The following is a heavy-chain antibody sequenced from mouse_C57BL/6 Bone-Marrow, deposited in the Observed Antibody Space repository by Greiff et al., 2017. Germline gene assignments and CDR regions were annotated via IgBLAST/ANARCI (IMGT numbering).Heavy chain of an antibody. V-gene: IGHV5-16*01. CDR3: ARDRSTTAPYWYFDV. D-gene: IGHD1-2*01. J-gene: IGHJ1*03. Sequence: VESEGGLVQPGSSMKLSCTASGFTFSDYYMAWVRQVPEKGPEWGANINYDGSSTYYLDSLKSRFIISRDNAKNILYLQMSSLKSEDTATYYCARDRSTTAPYWYFDVWGTGTTVTVSS. CDR2: INYDGSST. CDR1: GFTFSDYY.